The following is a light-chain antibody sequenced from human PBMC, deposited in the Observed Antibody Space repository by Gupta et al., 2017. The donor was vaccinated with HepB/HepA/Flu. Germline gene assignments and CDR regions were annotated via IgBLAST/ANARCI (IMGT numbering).Light chain of an antibody. CDR1: QDIRNE. J-gene: IGKJ4*01. Sequence: IQLPQSPSSLSASVGDRVTITCRAGQDIRNELSWYQQTPGKAPKVLIYSASHLQTGVPSRFSGSGSGTDFSLTISSLQPEDIAIYYCLQDHTYPLTFGGGTKVEI. V-gene: IGKV1-6*01. CDR3: LQDHTYPLT. CDR2: SAS.